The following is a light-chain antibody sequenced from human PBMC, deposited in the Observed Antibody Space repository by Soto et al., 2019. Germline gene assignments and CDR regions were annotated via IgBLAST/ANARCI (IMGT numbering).Light chain of an antibody. CDR2: AAS. J-gene: IGKJ4*01. CDR1: QSITTY. CDR3: QPIYSAPLT. V-gene: IGKV1-39*01. Sequence: DLQMTQSPSSLSASVGDRVTITCRASQSITTYLNWYRQKPGKAPKLLIYAASSLQSGVPSRFSGSGSETEFTLSISSLQPEDFATYFCQPIYSAPLTFGGGTKV.